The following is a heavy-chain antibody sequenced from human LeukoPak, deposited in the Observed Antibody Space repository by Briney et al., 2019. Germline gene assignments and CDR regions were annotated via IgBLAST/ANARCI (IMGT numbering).Heavy chain of an antibody. D-gene: IGHD3-3*01. Sequence: ASVTVTCKASGYSFTEHGISWVRQAPGQGLEWMGWISTYSGNTNYAQNLQGRVTMTTDTTTSTVYMELRSLRSDDTAVYYCARDLSGTQFLEWLFIDYWGHGTLVTVSS. J-gene: IGHJ4*03. V-gene: IGHV1-18*01. CDR1: GYSFTEHG. CDR3: ARDLSGTQFLEWLFIDY. CDR2: ISTYSGNT.